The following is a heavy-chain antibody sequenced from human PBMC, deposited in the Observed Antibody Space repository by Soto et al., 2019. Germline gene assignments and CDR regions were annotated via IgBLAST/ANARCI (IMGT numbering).Heavy chain of an antibody. CDR1: VGSISGFY. D-gene: IGHD5-12*01. Sequence: PSETLSLTCTVSVGSISGFYWIWIRQPAGKGLEWIGRIDSSGSTSSNPSLRSRVTMSVDTSKNHFSLNLSSVTAADTAVYYCARGLVNYDQAFDYWGQGTLVTVSS. V-gene: IGHV4-4*07. CDR3: ARGLVNYDQAFDY. J-gene: IGHJ4*02. CDR2: IDSSGST.